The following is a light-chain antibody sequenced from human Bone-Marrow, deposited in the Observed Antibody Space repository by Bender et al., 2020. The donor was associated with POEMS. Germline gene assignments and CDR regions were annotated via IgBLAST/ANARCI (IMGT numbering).Light chain of an antibody. CDR1: SGSIDSNY. Sequence: NFMLTQPHSVSESPVKTVTISCTGSSGSIDSNYVQWYQQRPGSAPTTVIYEDKQRPSGVPDRFSGSIDRSSNSASLTISGLKTEDEADYYCQSYDSSTVVFGGGTKLTVL. J-gene: IGLJ2*01. V-gene: IGLV6-57*02. CDR2: EDK. CDR3: QSYDSSTVV.